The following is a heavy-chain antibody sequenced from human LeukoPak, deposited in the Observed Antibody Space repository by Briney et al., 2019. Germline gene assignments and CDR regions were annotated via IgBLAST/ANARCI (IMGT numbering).Heavy chain of an antibody. D-gene: IGHD3-22*01. CDR1: GFTFSSYA. CDR3: VRDSSGYYFDDAFDI. Sequence: GRSLRLSCAASGFTFSSYAMHWVRQAPGKGLEWVAVISYDGSNKYYADSVKGRFTISRDNSKNTRYLQMNSLRAEDTAVYYCVRDSSGYYFDDAFDIWGQGTMVTVSS. J-gene: IGHJ3*02. CDR2: ISYDGSNK. V-gene: IGHV3-30-3*01.